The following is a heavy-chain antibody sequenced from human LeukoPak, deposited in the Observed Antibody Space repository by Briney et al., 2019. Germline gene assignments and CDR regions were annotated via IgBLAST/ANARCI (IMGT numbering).Heavy chain of an antibody. CDR3: ARRELLGYSYGLRTFNI. J-gene: IGHJ3*02. D-gene: IGHD5-18*01. V-gene: IGHV3-66*04. CDR1: GFTVRSNY. CDR2: IYSGGIYNDGTT. Sequence: GGSLRLSCAASGFTVRSNYMIWVRQAPGKGLEWVSVIYSGGIYNDGTTNYGDSVKGRFTISRDNSKNTLYLQMNSLRAEDTAVYYCARRELLGYSYGLRTFNIWGQGTTVTVSS.